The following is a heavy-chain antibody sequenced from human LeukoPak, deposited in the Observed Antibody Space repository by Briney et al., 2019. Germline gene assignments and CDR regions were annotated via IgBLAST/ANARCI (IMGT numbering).Heavy chain of an antibody. CDR2: IIPIFGTA. CDR3: ARPNDQNDYGLDY. V-gene: IGHV1-69*01. D-gene: IGHD4-17*01. J-gene: IGHJ4*02. Sequence: GASVKVSCKASGGTFSSYAISWVRQAPGQGLEWMGGIIPIFGTANYAQKFQGRVTITADESTSTAYMELSSLRSEDTAVYYCARPNDQNDYGLDYWGQGTLVTVSS. CDR1: GGTFSSYA.